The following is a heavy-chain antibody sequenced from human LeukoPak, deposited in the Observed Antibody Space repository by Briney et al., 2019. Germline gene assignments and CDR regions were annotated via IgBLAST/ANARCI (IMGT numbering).Heavy chain of an antibody. V-gene: IGHV3-23*01. CDR1: GFTFSNAW. D-gene: IGHD3-16*01. Sequence: AGGSLRLSCAASGFTFSNAWMNWVRQAPGKGLEWASAISGSGGSTYYADSVKGRFTISRDNSKNTLYLQMNSLRAEDTAVYYCAKDRYDYVWGNLDYWGQGTLVTVSS. J-gene: IGHJ4*02. CDR2: ISGSGGST. CDR3: AKDRYDYVWGNLDY.